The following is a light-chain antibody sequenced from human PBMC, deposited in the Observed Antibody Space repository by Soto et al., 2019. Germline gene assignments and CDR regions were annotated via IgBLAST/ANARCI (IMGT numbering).Light chain of an antibody. Sequence: EIVLTQSPATLSLSPGERATLSCRASQSVSSYLAWYQQKPGQAPRLLIFGASYRATGIPARFTGSGSGTDFTLTISSLEPEDFVVYLCQHRSDWPRITFGQGTKLEIK. CDR1: QSVSSY. J-gene: IGKJ2*01. V-gene: IGKV3-11*01. CDR2: GAS. CDR3: QHRSDWPRIT.